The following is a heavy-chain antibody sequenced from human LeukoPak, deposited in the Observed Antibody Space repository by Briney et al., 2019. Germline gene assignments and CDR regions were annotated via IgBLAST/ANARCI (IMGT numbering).Heavy chain of an antibody. V-gene: IGHV1-2*02. D-gene: IGHD1-1*01. CDR1: GYTFTAYY. CDR3: ARDDNFQFDS. Sequence: GASVKVSCKVSGYTFTAYYMHWVRQAPGQGLEWMGWINPNTGGTNYAPKFQGRVTMTRDTSISTAYMVLSSLTFDDTAVYYCARDDNFQFDSWGQGTLVTVSS. J-gene: IGHJ4*02. CDR2: INPNTGGT.